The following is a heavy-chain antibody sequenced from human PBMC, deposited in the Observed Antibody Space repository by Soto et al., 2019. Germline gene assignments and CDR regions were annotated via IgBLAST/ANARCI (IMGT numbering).Heavy chain of an antibody. CDR3: AKGSERTYYYDSSGYYYFDY. CDR2: VRGNGDPP. D-gene: IGHD3-22*01. CDR1: GFTFSSYA. Sequence: GGSLRLSCSASGFTFSSYAMHWVRQAPGKGLEYVSGVRGNGDPPFYADSVKGRFTISRDNSKNTLYLQMNSLRAEDTAVYYCAKGSERTYYYDSSGYYYFDYWGQGTLVTVSS. J-gene: IGHJ4*02. V-gene: IGHV3-64*04.